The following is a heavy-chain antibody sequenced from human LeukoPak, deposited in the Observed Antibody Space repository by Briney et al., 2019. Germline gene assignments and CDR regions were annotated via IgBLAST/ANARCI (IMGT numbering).Heavy chain of an antibody. D-gene: IGHD3-22*01. CDR2: ISRSSSYI. J-gene: IGHJ4*02. Sequence: GGSLRLSCAASGFTFSSYSMNWVRQAPGKGLEWVSSISRSSSYIYYVDSVKGRFTISRDNAKNSLYLQMNSLRAGDTAAYYCARGRKRGHYDSSGYFYWGQGTLVTVSS. CDR3: ARGRKRGHYDSSGYFY. CDR1: GFTFSSYS. V-gene: IGHV3-21*01.